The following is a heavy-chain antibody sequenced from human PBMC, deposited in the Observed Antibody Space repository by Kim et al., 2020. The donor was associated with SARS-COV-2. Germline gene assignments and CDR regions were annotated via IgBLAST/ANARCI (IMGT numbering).Heavy chain of an antibody. Sequence: SETLSLTCAVYGGSFSGYYWSWIRQPPGKGLEWIGEINHSGSTNYNPSLKSRVTISVDTSKNQFSLKLSSVTAADTAVYYCARAGYYGSGSYYNPRLWFDPWGQGTLVTVSS. CDR1: GGSFSGYY. CDR2: INHSGST. V-gene: IGHV4-34*01. D-gene: IGHD3-10*01. J-gene: IGHJ5*02. CDR3: ARAGYYGSGSYYNPRLWFDP.